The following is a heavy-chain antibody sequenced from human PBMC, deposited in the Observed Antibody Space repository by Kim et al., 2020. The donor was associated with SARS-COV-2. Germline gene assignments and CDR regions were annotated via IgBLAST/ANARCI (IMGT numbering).Heavy chain of an antibody. CDR3: ARGGTYYDLWSGKSPYYYVMDV. CDR2: INPSGGST. J-gene: IGHJ6*02. V-gene: IGHV1-46*01. CDR1: GYTFTSYY. Sequence: ASVKVSCKASGYTFTSYYMHWVRQAPGQGLEWMGIINPSGGSTSYAQKFQGRVTMTRDTTTSTVYMELSSLRSEDTAVYYCARGGTYYDLWSGKSPYYYVMDVWGQGATFTVSS. D-gene: IGHD3-3*01.